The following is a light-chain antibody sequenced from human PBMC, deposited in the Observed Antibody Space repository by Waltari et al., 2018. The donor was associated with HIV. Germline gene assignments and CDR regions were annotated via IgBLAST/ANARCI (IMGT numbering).Light chain of an antibody. V-gene: IGLV3-21*02. CDR1: NIGGKS. CDR2: ADR. CDR3: QVWDSSSNQYV. Sequence: SYVLTQAPSVSVAPGQTAKITCGGKNIGGKSVHWYQQMPGQAPMLVLYADRDRASGSPERFAGSNSGNTATLTISRVEVGDEADYYCQVWDSSSNQYVFGSGTKVTVL. J-gene: IGLJ1*01.